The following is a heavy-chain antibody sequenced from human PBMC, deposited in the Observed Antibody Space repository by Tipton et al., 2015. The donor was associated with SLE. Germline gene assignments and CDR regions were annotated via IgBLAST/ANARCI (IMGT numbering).Heavy chain of an antibody. V-gene: IGHV4-4*07. CDR3: AREGTTVPNWFDP. Sequence: TLSLTCALYGGSFSGYYWSWIRQPAGKGLEWIGRIYTSGSTNYNPSLKSRVTISVDTSKNQFSLKLSSVTAADTAVYYCAREGTTVPNWFDPWGQGTLVTVSS. D-gene: IGHD4-11*01. CDR2: IYTSGST. J-gene: IGHJ5*02. CDR1: GGSFSGYY.